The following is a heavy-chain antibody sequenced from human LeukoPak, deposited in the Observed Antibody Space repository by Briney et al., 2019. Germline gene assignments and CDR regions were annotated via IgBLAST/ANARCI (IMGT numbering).Heavy chain of an antibody. V-gene: IGHV3-23*01. CDR3: AKAYYDDSSGYSDY. D-gene: IGHD3-22*01. Sequence: PGGSLRLSCAASGFTFSIYEMNWVRQAPGKGLEWVSASIGSGGSTYYEGCVKGRFTISRDNSKNTLYLQMNSLRAEDRAVYYCAKAYYDDSSGYSDYWGQGTLVTVSS. CDR2: SIGSGGST. CDR1: GFTFSIYE. J-gene: IGHJ4*02.